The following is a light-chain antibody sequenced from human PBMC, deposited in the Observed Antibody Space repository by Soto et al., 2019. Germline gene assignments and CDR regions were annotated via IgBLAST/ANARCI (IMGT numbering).Light chain of an antibody. Sequence: DIVLTQSPVTLSLSPGDRATLSCRASETVSSYLLWYQQKPGQDPRLLIYDASERATGIPARFSGSGSETDFTLTISSLEPEDLAVYFCQQRSNWPRTFGQGTKVDIK. CDR3: QQRSNWPRT. CDR2: DAS. V-gene: IGKV3-11*01. CDR1: ETVSSY. J-gene: IGKJ1*01.